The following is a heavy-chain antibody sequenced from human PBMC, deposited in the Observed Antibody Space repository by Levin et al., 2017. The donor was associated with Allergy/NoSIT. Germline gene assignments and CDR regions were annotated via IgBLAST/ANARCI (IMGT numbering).Heavy chain of an antibody. Sequence: NAGGSLRLSCAASGFTFSDYYMTWIRQGPGKGLEWLSYISISGVTIFYADSVKGRFTISRDDAKKSLFLQMNSLRAEDTAVYFCARGSRDSSGYFFDYWGQGTLVTVSS. CDR3: ARGSRDSSGYFFDY. CDR2: ISISGVTI. J-gene: IGHJ4*02. V-gene: IGHV3-11*01. D-gene: IGHD3-22*01. CDR1: GFTFSDYY.